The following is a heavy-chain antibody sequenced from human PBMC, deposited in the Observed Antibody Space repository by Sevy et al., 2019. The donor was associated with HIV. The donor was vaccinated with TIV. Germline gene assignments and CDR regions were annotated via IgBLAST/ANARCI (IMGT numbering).Heavy chain of an antibody. CDR3: ARATYCSSTSCYYAFDI. Sequence: WGSLRLSCAASGFTFSSYWMHWVRQAPGKGLVWVSRINSDGSSTSYADSVKGRFTISRDNAKNTLYLQMNSLRAEDTAVYYCARATYCSSTSCYYAFDIWGQGTMVTVSS. V-gene: IGHV3-74*01. CDR2: INSDGSST. CDR1: GFTFSSYW. J-gene: IGHJ3*02. D-gene: IGHD2-2*01.